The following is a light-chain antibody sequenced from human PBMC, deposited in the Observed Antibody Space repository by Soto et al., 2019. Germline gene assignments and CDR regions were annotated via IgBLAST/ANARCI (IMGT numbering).Light chain of an antibody. J-gene: IGLJ1*01. V-gene: IGLV3-25*02. Sequence: SYALTQPPSVSVSPGQTARITCSGDALPKQYAYWYQQKPGQAPVSVIYKDTERPSGIPERFSGSTSGTTVTLTISGVQAEDEADYYCQSADSSGTYYVFGTGTKVTVL. CDR1: ALPKQY. CDR2: KDT. CDR3: QSADSSGTYYV.